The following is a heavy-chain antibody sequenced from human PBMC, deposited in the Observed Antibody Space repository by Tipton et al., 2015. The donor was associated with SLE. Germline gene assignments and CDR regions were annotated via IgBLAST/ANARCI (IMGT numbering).Heavy chain of an antibody. CDR3: AGALLLAFDY. Sequence: SLRLSCAASGFIFDDYGMSWVRQVPGMGLEWVSAISGSGTHTYYADSVKGRFTISRDNSKNTLYLQMNSLRAEDTAVYYCAGALLLAFDYWGQGTLVTVSS. D-gene: IGHD4/OR15-4a*01. V-gene: IGHV3-23*01. CDR1: GFIFDDYG. CDR2: ISGSGTHT. J-gene: IGHJ4*02.